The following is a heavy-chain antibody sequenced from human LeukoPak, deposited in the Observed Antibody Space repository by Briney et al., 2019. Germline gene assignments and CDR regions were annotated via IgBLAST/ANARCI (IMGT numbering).Heavy chain of an antibody. Sequence: SETLSPTCTVSGGSVSSGSYYWSWIRQPPGKGLEWIGYIYYSGSTNYNPSLKSRVTISVDTSKNQFSLKLSSVTAADTAVYYCAREVRIVGATYYCYYGMDVWGQGTTVTVSS. V-gene: IGHV4-61*01. CDR2: IYYSGST. J-gene: IGHJ6*02. D-gene: IGHD1-26*01. CDR1: GGSVSSGSYY. CDR3: AREVRIVGATYYCYYGMDV.